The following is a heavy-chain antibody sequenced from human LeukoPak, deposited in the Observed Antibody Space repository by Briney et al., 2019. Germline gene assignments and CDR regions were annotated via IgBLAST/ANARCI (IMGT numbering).Heavy chain of an antibody. CDR2: IYYSGST. CDR3: ARAYSSSGYYYYYYMDV. Sequence: TSETLSLTCTVSGGSISSYYWSWIRQPPGKGLEWIGYIYYSGSTNYNPSLKSRVTISVDTSKNQFSLKLSSVTAADTAVYYCARAYSSSGYYYYYYMDVWGKGTTVTVSS. J-gene: IGHJ6*03. CDR1: GGSISSYY. D-gene: IGHD6-6*01. V-gene: IGHV4-59*08.